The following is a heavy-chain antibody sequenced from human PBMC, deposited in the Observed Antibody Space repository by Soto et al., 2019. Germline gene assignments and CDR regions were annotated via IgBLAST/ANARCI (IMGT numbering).Heavy chain of an antibody. V-gene: IGHV3-23*01. CDR2: ISGSGGST. D-gene: IGHD4-17*01. CDR3: AKDGNSDYGVQNFDY. CDR1: GFTFSSYA. J-gene: IGHJ4*02. Sequence: GESLKISCAASGFTFSSYAMSWVRQAPGKGLEWVSAISGSGGSTYYADSVKGRFTISRDNSKNTLYLQMNSLRAEDTAVYYCAKDGNSDYGVQNFDYWGQGTLVTVSS.